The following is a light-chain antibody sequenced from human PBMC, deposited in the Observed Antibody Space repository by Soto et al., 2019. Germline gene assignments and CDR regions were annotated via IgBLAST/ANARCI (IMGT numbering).Light chain of an antibody. CDR2: GAS. CDR1: QTISSN. Sequence: EIVMTQSPATLSVSPGERATLSCRASQTISSNLAWYQQKRGQAPRLLIYGASTRATGIPARFSGSGAGTEFNLTISSLQSEDLAVYYCQQYNNWPPLTFGGGTKVEIK. V-gene: IGKV3-15*01. CDR3: QQYNNWPPLT. J-gene: IGKJ4*01.